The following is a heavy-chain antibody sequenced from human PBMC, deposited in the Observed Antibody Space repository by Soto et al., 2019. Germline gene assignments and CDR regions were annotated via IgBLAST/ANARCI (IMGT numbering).Heavy chain of an antibody. CDR3: AREGFYYYYGMDV. Sequence: GGSLRLSCAASGLTFISYSMNWVRQAPGKGLEWVSFIHSSSSTIYYADSVKGRFTISRDNAKNSLYLQMNSLRAEDTAVYYCAREGFYYYYGMDVWGQGTTVTVSS. J-gene: IGHJ6*02. CDR2: IHSSSSTI. CDR1: GLTFISYS. V-gene: IGHV3-48*01.